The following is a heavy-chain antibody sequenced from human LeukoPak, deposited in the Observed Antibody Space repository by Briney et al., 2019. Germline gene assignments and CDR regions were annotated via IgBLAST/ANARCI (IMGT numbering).Heavy chain of an antibody. D-gene: IGHD6-13*01. CDR2: ISSSSSYI. CDR1: GFTFSSYE. V-gene: IGHV3-21*01. Sequence: PGGSLRLSCAASGFTFSSYEMNWVRQAPGKGLEWVSSISSSSSYIYYADSVKGRFTISRDNAKNSLYLQMNSLRAEDTAVYYCARGKQLVLGAFDIWGQGTMVTVSS. J-gene: IGHJ3*02. CDR3: ARGKQLVLGAFDI.